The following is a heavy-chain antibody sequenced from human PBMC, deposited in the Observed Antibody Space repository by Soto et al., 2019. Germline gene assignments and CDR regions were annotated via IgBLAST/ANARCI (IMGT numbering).Heavy chain of an antibody. V-gene: IGHV5-10-1*01. CDR2: IDPSDSYT. Sequence: PGESLKISCMGSGYSFTSYWISWVRQMPGKGLEWMGRIDPSDSYTNYSPSFQGHVTISADKSISTAYLQWNSLKASDTAMYYCARHSTNWNYNWGQGTLVTVSS. CDR3: ARHSTNWNYN. J-gene: IGHJ4*02. D-gene: IGHD1-7*01. CDR1: GYSFTSYW.